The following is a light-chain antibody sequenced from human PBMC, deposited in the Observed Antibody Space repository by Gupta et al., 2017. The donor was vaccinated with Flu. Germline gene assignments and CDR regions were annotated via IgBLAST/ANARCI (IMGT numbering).Light chain of an antibody. CDR2: SNN. V-gene: IGLV1-44*01. J-gene: IGLJ3*02. Sequence: RVTSACSGSSSNIGSNNVNWYQQLPGTAPKLLIYSNNQRHAGVPDRFSGSKSGTSASLAISGLQPEDEADYYCAAWDDSLNGWVFGGGTKLTVL. CDR1: SSNIGSNN. CDR3: AAWDDSLNGWV.